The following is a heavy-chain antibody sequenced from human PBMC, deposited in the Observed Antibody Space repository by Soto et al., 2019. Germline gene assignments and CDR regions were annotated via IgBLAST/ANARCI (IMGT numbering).Heavy chain of an antibody. CDR3: AGGATDYYDNSGNYFLDY. CDR1: GYTFTTYG. J-gene: IGHJ4*02. CDR2: ISTYNGNT. V-gene: IGHV1-18*01. Sequence: QVQLVQSGAEVKKPGASVKVSCKASGYTFTTYGMSWVRQAPGQGLDWMGWISTYNGNTKYAERLQGRVTMTTDTTTSTAYKELRSLRSDDTAVYYWAGGATDYYDNSGNYFLDYWGQGTLVTVSS. D-gene: IGHD3-22*01.